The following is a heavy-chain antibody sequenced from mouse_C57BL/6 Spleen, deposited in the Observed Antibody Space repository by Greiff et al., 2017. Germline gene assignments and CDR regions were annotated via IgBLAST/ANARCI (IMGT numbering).Heavy chain of an antibody. Sequence: QVTLKVSGPGILQPSQTLSLTCSFSGFSLSTFGMGVGWIRQPSGKGLEWLAHIWWDDDKYYNPALKSRLTISKDTSKNQVFLKIANGDTADTATYYCARIAPIYYYGSSYVGYFDVWGTGTTVTVSS. V-gene: IGHV8-8*01. CDR3: ARIAPIYYYGSSYVGYFDV. CDR2: IWWDDDK. J-gene: IGHJ1*03. D-gene: IGHD1-1*01. CDR1: GFSLSTFGMG.